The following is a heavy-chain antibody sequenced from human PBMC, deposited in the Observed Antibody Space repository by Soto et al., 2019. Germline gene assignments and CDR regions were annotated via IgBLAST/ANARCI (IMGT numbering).Heavy chain of an antibody. CDR2: ISVSGGLT. Sequence: EVQLLESGGGLVQPGGSLRLSCAASGFTFSSYAMSWVRQAPGKGLEWVSAISVSGGLTYYADSVKGRFTISRHNSKDTLYLRMTSLRAEDTAIYYCAKDKSRGVTVTADYWGQGTLVTVSS. CDR1: GFTFSSYA. D-gene: IGHD4-17*01. CDR3: AKDKSRGVTVTADY. V-gene: IGHV3-23*01. J-gene: IGHJ4*02.